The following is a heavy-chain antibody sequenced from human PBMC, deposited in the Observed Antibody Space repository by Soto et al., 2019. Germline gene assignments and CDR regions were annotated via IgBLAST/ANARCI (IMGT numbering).Heavy chain of an antibody. D-gene: IGHD3-3*01. J-gene: IGHJ4*02. CDR3: AKERAYYDFWSGYLVDY. Sequence: GGSLRLSCAASGVTFSSYAMSWVRQAPGKGLEWVSAISGSGGSTYYADSVKGRFTISRDNSKNTLYLQMNSLRAEDTAVYYCAKERAYYDFWSGYLVDYWGQGTLVTVSS. CDR2: ISGSGGST. V-gene: IGHV3-23*01. CDR1: GVTFSSYA.